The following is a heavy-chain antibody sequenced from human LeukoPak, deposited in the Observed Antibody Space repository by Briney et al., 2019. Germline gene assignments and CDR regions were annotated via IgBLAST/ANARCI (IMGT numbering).Heavy chain of an antibody. CDR1: GGSISSYY. CDR3: ARHYDSSGYWYYFDY. J-gene: IGHJ4*02. V-gene: IGHV4-59*08. Sequence: PSETLSLTCTVSGGSISSYYWSWIRQPPGKGLDWIGYVYYSGSSNYNPSLKSRVTISVDTSKNQFSLKLSSATAADTAVYYCARHYDSSGYWYYFDYWGQGALVTVSS. D-gene: IGHD3-22*01. CDR2: VYYSGSS.